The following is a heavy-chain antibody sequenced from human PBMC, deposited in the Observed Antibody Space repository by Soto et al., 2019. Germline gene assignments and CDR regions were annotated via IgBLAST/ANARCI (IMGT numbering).Heavy chain of an antibody. CDR2: ISSSGSTL. CDR3: ARELYGSLDF. CDR1: GFSFSDYY. V-gene: IGHV3-11*01. Sequence: PGGSLRLSCAASGFSFSDYYMSWIRQAPGKGLEWVSFISSSGSTLYYADSVKGRFTISRDNANNSLYLQINSLRAEDTAVYYCARELYGSLDFWGQGTLVTVSS. J-gene: IGHJ4*02. D-gene: IGHD2-8*01.